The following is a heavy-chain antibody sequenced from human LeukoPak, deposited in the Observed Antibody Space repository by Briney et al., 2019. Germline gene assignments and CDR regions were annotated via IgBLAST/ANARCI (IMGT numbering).Heavy chain of an antibody. Sequence: GASVKVSCKASGYTFTSYDINWVRQATGQGLEWMGWMNPNSGNTGYAQKFQGRVTMTRNTSISTACMELSSLRSEDTAVYYCARVEITMVRGVTRYYYYYHMDVWGKGTTVTISS. CDR3: ARVEITMVRGVTRYYYYYHMDV. D-gene: IGHD3-10*01. V-gene: IGHV1-8*02. CDR2: MNPNSGNT. J-gene: IGHJ6*03. CDR1: GYTFTSYD.